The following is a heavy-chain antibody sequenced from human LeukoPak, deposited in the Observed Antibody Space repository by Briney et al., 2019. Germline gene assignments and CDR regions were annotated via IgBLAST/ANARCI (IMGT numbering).Heavy chain of an antibody. Sequence: SETLSLTCTVSGGSISSYYWIWIRQPPGKGLEWIGYIYYRGRTNYNPSLKSRVTISVDTSKNQFSLKLSSVTAADTAVYYCARVLGCSTTSCYAAYIDSWGQGTLVTVSS. CDR1: GGSISSYY. CDR3: ARVLGCSTTSCYAAYIDS. CDR2: IYYRGRT. V-gene: IGHV4-59*01. D-gene: IGHD2-2*01. J-gene: IGHJ4*02.